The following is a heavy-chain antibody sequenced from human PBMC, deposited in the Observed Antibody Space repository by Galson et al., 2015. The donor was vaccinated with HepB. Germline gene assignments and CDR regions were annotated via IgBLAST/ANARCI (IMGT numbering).Heavy chain of an antibody. CDR1: GFTISIYW. CDR2: IKQDGSEQ. J-gene: IGHJ4*02. D-gene: IGHD2-21*02. Sequence: SLRLSCAASGFTISIYWMTWVRQAPGKGLEWVANIKQDGSEQYYVDSVKGRFTISRDNSKNSLYLQMNSLRAEDTAVYYCAKPAYCGENCYWFFDNWGQGTLVTVSS. CDR3: AKPAYCGENCYWFFDN. V-gene: IGHV3-7*03.